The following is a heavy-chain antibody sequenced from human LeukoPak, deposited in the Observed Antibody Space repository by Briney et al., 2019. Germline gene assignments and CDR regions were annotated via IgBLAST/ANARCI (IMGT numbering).Heavy chain of an antibody. D-gene: IGHD3-22*01. Sequence: ASVKVSCKASGGTFSSYAISWVRQAPGQGLEWMGGIIPIFGTANYAQKFQGRVTITADESTSTAYMELSSLRSEDTAVYYCARSSRYYGSSGLQAYHFDYWGQGTLVTVSS. CDR2: IIPIFGTA. J-gene: IGHJ4*02. CDR3: ARSSRYYGSSGLQAYHFDY. CDR1: GGTFSSYA. V-gene: IGHV1-69*13.